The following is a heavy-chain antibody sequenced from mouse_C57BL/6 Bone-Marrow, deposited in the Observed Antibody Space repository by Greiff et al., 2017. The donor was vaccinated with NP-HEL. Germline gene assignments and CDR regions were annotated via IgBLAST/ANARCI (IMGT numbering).Heavy chain of an antibody. D-gene: IGHD2-3*01. CDR1: GFNIKDDY. Sequence: VQLQQSGAELVRPGASVKLSCTASGFNIKDDYMHWVKQRPEQGLEWIGWLDPENGDTEYASKFQGKATITADTSSNTAYLQLSSLTSEDTAVYYCTNGYYGYWGQGTTLTVSS. V-gene: IGHV14-4*01. CDR3: TNGYYGY. CDR2: LDPENGDT. J-gene: IGHJ2*01.